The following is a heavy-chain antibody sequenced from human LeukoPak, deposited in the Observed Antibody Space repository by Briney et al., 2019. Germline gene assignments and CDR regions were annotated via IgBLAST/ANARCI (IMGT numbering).Heavy chain of an antibody. CDR2: ISAYNGNT. V-gene: IGHV1-18*01. CDR1: GYTFTSYG. D-gene: IGHD2-2*02. Sequence: ASVKVSCKASGYTFTSYGISWVRQAPGQGLEWMGWISAYNGNTNYAQKLQGRVTMTTDTSTSTAYMELRSLRSDDTAVYYCARGLSGSIGYCSSTSCYTPFDYWGQGTLVTVSS. J-gene: IGHJ4*02. CDR3: ARGLSGSIGYCSSTSCYTPFDY.